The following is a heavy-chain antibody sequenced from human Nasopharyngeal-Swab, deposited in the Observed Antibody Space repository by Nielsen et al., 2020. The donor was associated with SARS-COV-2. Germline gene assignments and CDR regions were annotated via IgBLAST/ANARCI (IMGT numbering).Heavy chain of an antibody. Sequence: GESLKFSCAASGFTFSSYSMNWVRQAPGKGLEWVSSISSSSSYIYYADSVKGRFTISRDNAKNSLYLQMNSLRAEDTAVYYCARDLYKVVRGVIGYWGQGTLVTVSS. CDR2: ISSSSSYI. CDR1: GFTFSSYS. D-gene: IGHD3-10*01. CDR3: ARDLYKVVRGVIGY. V-gene: IGHV3-21*01. J-gene: IGHJ4*02.